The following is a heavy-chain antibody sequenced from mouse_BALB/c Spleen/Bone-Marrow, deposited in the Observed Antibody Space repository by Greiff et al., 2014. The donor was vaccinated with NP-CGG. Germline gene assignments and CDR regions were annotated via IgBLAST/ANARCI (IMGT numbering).Heavy chain of an antibody. V-gene: IGHV14-4*02. D-gene: IGHD2-1*01. CDR3: NGNYYAMDY. J-gene: IGHJ4*01. CDR2: IDPENGDT. CDR1: GFNIKDYY. Sequence: EVMLVESGAELVRSGASVKLPCTASGFNIKDYYMHWVKQRPEQGLEWIGWIDPENGDTEYAPKFQGKATMTADTSSNTAYLQLSSLTSEDTAVYYCNGNYYAMDYWGQGTSVTVSS.